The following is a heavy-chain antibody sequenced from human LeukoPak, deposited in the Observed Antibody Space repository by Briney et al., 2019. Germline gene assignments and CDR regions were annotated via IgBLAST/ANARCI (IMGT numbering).Heavy chain of an antibody. V-gene: IGHV4-39*01. CDR1: GGSISSSSYY. J-gene: IGHJ3*02. D-gene: IGHD6-6*01. Sequence: SETLSLTCTVSGGSISSSSYYWGWIRQPPGKGLEWIGSIYYSGSTYYNPSLKSRVTISVDTSKNQFSLKLSSVTAADTAVYYCARRLPGGSSVAFDIWGQGTMVTVSS. CDR2: IYYSGST. CDR3: ARRLPGGSSVAFDI.